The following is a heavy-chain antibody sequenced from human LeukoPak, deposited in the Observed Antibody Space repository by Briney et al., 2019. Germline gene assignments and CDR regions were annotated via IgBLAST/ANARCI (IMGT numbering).Heavy chain of an antibody. J-gene: IGHJ4*02. CDR1: GVSISTYY. Sequence: SETLSLTCTVSGVSISTYYWSWIRQPPGKGLEWVWVINYINDSRTTTYTPTLKNPVIISGDTSKNHFSLTLKSVPASPTATYYCARGAGWYNYWGQGSLVTVYS. V-gene: IGHV4-59*01. CDR2: INDSRTT. D-gene: IGHD6-19*01. CDR3: ARGAGWYNY.